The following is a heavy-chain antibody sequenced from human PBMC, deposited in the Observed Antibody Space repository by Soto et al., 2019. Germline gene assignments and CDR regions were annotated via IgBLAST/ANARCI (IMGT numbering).Heavy chain of an antibody. V-gene: IGHV3-23*01. CDR1: GFTLCNFT. J-gene: IGHJ4*02. CDR3: EKRRIRGLNNGNFFF. D-gene: IGHD1-1*01. Sequence: GGSLRLSCAASGFTLCNFTMSWVRQAPGKGLEWCAVPSGSGLTTTNAASVKGRFIISKDNSNNPLYLEMHSLRAEDTGVYYCEKRRIRGLNNGNFFFWGQVPLVTVYS. CDR2: PSGSGLTT.